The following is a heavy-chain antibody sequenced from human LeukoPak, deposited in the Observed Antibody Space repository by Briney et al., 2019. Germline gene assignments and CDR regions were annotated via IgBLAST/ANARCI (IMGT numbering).Heavy chain of an antibody. J-gene: IGHJ4*02. CDR3: ARRVSYGDFDY. V-gene: IGHV1-8*01. CDR2: MNPNSGNT. D-gene: IGHD4-17*01. Sequence: GASVKVSCKASGYTFTSYDVNWVRQATGQGLEWMGWMNPNSGNTGYAQKFQGRVTITRNTSISTAYTQLSSLRSEDTAVYYCARRVSYGDFDYWGQGTLVTVSS. CDR1: GYTFTSYD.